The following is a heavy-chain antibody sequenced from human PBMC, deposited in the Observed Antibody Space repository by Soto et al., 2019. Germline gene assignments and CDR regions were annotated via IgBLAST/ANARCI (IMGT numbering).Heavy chain of an antibody. Sequence: SVKVSCKASGGTFSSYAISWVRQAPGQGLEWMGGIIPIFGTANYAQKFQGRVTITADESTSTAYMELSSLRSEDTAVYYCARGPTQYDYVWGSYRFMDVWGQGTTVTVSS. J-gene: IGHJ6*02. D-gene: IGHD3-16*02. V-gene: IGHV1-69*13. CDR3: ARGPTQYDYVWGSYRFMDV. CDR2: IIPIFGTA. CDR1: GGTFSSYA.